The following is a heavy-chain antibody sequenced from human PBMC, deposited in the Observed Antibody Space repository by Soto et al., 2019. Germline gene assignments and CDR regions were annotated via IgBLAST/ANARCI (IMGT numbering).Heavy chain of an antibody. D-gene: IGHD1-26*01. J-gene: IGHJ4*02. V-gene: IGHV4-31*03. CDR2: IYYSGST. CDR3: AREGGIVGATAADY. Sequence: QVQLQESGPGLVKPSQTLSLTCTVSGGSISSGGYYWSWIRQHPGKGLEWIGYIYYSGSTYYNPSLKRRVTLSVDSSKNQFSLRRSSVTAADTAVYYCAREGGIVGATAADYWGPGTLVTVSS. CDR1: GGSISSGGYY.